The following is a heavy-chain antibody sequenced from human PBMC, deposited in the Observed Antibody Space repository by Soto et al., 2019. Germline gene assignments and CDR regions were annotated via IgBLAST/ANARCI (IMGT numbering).Heavy chain of an antibody. D-gene: IGHD3-22*01. CDR3: ARDLLYDTSAYARMDGMDV. CDR2: INPSGGST. CDR1: GYTFTSDY. V-gene: IGHV1-46*01. Sequence: ASVKVSFKASGYTFTSDYMHWVRQAPGQGLEWMGIINPSGGSTSYAQKFQGRVTMTRDTSTSTVYMELSSLRSEDTAVYYCARDLLYDTSAYARMDGMDVWGQGTTVTVSS. J-gene: IGHJ6*02.